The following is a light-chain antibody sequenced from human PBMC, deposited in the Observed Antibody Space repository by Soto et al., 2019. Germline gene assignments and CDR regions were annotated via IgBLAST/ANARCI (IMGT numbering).Light chain of an antibody. CDR2: EVF. Sequence: QSALTQPPSASGSPGQSVTISCTGTSSDVGSYNYVSWYQQHPGKAPKLMIYEVFKRPSGVPVRFSGSKSGNTASLTVSGLQAEDEADYYCSSYAGSNTYVFGPGTKLTVL. CDR3: SSYAGSNTYV. CDR1: SSDVGSYNY. V-gene: IGLV2-8*01. J-gene: IGLJ1*01.